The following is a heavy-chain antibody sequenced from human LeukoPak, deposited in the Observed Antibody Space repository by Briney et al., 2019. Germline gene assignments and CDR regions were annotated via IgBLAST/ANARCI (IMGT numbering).Heavy chain of an antibody. CDR2: ISGSGGST. J-gene: IGHJ4*02. D-gene: IGHD3-22*01. Sequence: GGSLRLSCAASGFTFSNYAMSWVRQAPGKGLEWVSTISGSGGSTYYADSVKGRFTISRDNSKNTLYLQMNSLRAEDTAVYYCAKDDDVSSGTPDYWGQGILVTVSS. V-gene: IGHV3-23*01. CDR1: GFTFSNYA. CDR3: AKDDDVSSGTPDY.